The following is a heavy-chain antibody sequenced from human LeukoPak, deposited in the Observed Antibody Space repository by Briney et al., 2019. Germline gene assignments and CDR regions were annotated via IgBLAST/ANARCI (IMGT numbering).Heavy chain of an antibody. CDR1: GGTFSSYA. D-gene: IGHD3-22*01. V-gene: IGHV1-69*06. Sequence: SVKVSCKASGGTFSSYAISWVRQAPGQGLEWMGRIIPIFGTANYAQKFQGRVTITADKSTSTAYMELSSLRSEDTAVYYCARPSDSSGYYWPTGSLDISGQGTMVTVSS. CDR3: ARPSDSSGYYWPTGSLDI. J-gene: IGHJ3*02. CDR2: IIPIFGTA.